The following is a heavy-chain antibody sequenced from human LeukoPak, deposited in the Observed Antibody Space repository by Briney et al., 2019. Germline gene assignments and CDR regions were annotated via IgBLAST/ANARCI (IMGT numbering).Heavy chain of an antibody. CDR3: AKARWEPNFDY. J-gene: IGHJ4*02. CDR2: IKQDGSEK. D-gene: IGHD1-26*01. V-gene: IGHV3-7*03. Sequence: GGSLRLSCAASGFTFSSYWMSWVRQAPGKGLEWVANIKQDGSEKYYVDSVKGRFTISRDNAKNSLYLQMNSLTAEDTALYYCAKARWEPNFDYWGQGTLVTVSS. CDR1: GFTFSSYW.